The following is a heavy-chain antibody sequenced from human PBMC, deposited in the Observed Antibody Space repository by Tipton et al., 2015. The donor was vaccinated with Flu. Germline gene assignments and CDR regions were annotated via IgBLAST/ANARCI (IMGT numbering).Heavy chain of an antibody. J-gene: IGHJ6*02. Sequence: GEALGSSYYWAWIRQPPGKGLEWIGNVHRTGSPYYNPSLRSRVIMTVDGAKNQFSLRLTSVTATDTAVYYCARDDTLRTGVTMDVWGQGTTVTVSS. CDR2: VHRTGSP. D-gene: IGHD4-17*01. V-gene: IGHV4-38-2*02. CDR3: ARDDTLRTGVTMDV. CDR1: GEALGSSYY.